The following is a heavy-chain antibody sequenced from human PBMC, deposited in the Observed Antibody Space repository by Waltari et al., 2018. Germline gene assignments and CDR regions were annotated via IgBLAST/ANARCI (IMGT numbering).Heavy chain of an antibody. CDR2: IRSYNGDT. CDR3: ARDLYYYDSSGNWDDAFDI. J-gene: IGHJ3*02. CDR1: GYTFTSYG. V-gene: IGHV1-18*04. D-gene: IGHD3-22*01. Sequence: QVQLEQSGAEVKKPGASVKVSCKASGYTFTSYGISWVRQAPGQGLEWMGWIRSYNGDTNYAQKLQGRVTMTTDTSTSTAYMELRSLRSDDTAVFYCARDLYYYDSSGNWDDAFDIWG.